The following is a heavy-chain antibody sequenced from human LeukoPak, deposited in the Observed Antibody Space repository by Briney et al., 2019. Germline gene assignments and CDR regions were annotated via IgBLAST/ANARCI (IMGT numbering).Heavy chain of an antibody. CDR2: ISAYNGNT. D-gene: IGHD6-13*01. V-gene: IGHV1-18*01. CDR3: ARFGYSSSWYYRDYYYYGMDV. CDR1: GYTFTSYG. Sequence: ASVKVSCKASGYTFTSYGISWVRQAPGQGLEWMGWISAYNGNTNYAQKLQGRVTMTTDTSTSTTYMELRSLRSGDTAVYYCARFGYSSSWYYRDYYYYGMDVWGQGTTVTVSS. J-gene: IGHJ6*02.